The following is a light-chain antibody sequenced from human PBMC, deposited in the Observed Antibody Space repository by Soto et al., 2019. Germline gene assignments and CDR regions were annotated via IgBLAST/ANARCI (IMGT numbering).Light chain of an antibody. CDR1: QSVSSSF. J-gene: IGKJ1*01. CDR2: GAS. CDR3: QHYGSSPWP. V-gene: IGKV3-20*01. Sequence: EIVLTPSPGTLSLSPGEGATLSCRASQSVSSSFLAWYHQKPGQAPMLLIYGASSRATGIPDRFSGSGSGTDFTLTISKLEPEDFAVYYCQHYGSSPWPFGQRTKMEI.